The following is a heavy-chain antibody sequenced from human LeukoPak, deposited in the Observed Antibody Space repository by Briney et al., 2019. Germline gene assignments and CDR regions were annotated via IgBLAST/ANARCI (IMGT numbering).Heavy chain of an antibody. J-gene: IGHJ6*03. D-gene: IGHD4-11*01. V-gene: IGHV3-23*01. CDR1: GFTFSSYA. Sequence: AGGSLRLSCAASGFTFSSYAMSWVRQAPGKGLEWVSAISGSGGSTCYADSVKGRFTISRDNSKNTLYLQMNSLRAEDTAVYYCAKRVSSNYGGYYYYMDVWGKGTTVTVSS. CDR2: ISGSGGST. CDR3: AKRVSSNYGGYYYYMDV.